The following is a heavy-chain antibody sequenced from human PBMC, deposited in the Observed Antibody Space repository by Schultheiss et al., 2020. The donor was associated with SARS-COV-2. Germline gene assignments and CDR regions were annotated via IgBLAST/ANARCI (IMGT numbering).Heavy chain of an antibody. CDR1: GFTFSSYG. D-gene: IGHD2-15*01. CDR2: ISYDGSNK. V-gene: IGHV3-30*18. CDR3: AKDLAYCSGGSCWDDAFDI. Sequence: GGSLRLSCAASGFTFSSYGMHWVRQAPGKGLEWVAVISYDGSNKYYADSVKGRFTISRDNSKNTLYLQMNSLRAEDTAVYYCAKDLAYCSGGSCWDDAFDIWGQGTMVTVSS. J-gene: IGHJ3*02.